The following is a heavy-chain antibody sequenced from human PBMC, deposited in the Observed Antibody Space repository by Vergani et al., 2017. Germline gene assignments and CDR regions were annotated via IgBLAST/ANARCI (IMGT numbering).Heavy chain of an antibody. D-gene: IGHD3-22*01. V-gene: IGHV4-31*03. Sequence: QVQLQESGPGLVKPSETLSLTCTVSGGSISSGGYYWSWIRQHPGKGLEWIGYIYYSGSTYYNPSLKSRVTISVDTSKNQFSLKLSSVTAADTAVYYCARIDSSGYLFDYWGQGTLVTVSS. J-gene: IGHJ4*02. CDR3: ARIDSSGYLFDY. CDR1: GGSISSGGYY. CDR2: IYYSGST.